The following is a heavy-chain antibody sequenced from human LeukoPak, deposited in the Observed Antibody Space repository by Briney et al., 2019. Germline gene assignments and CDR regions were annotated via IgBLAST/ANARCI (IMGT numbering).Heavy chain of an antibody. CDR3: ARVSWNWSLDY. CDR1: GGSISSYY. CDR2: IYYSGST. Sequence: PSETLSLTCTVSGGSISSYYWSWIRQPPGKGLEWIAYIYYSGSTNYNPSLKSRVTISVDTSKNQFSLKLSSVTAADTAVYYCARVSWNWSLDYWGQGTLVTVSS. V-gene: IGHV4-59*01. J-gene: IGHJ4*02. D-gene: IGHD1-7*01.